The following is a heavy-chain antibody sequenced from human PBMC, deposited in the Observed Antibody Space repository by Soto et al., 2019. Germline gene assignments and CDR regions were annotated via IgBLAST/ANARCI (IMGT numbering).Heavy chain of an antibody. J-gene: IGHJ6*04. CDR2: ISGSGGST. D-gene: IGHD5-12*01. CDR1: GFTFRSYS. V-gene: IGHV3-23*01. CDR3: AKVWWLRPFWDV. Sequence: GGSLILSCAASGFTFRSYSMSWVRQAPGKGLEWVSAISGSGGSTYYADSVKGRFTISRDNSKNTLYLQMNSLRAEDTAVYYCAKVWWLRPFWDVWGKGTTVTVSS.